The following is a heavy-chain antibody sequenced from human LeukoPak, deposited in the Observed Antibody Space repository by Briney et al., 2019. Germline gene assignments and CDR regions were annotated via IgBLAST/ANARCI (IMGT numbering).Heavy chain of an antibody. D-gene: IGHD2-2*01. CDR2: IYTSGST. Sequence: SQILSLTCTVSGGSISSGSYYWSWIRQPAGKGLEWIGRIYTSGSTNYNPSLKNRVTISVDTFKNQFSLKLSSVTAADTAVYYCARAPLGYCSRTSCYGNWFDPWGQGTLVTVSS. J-gene: IGHJ5*02. V-gene: IGHV4-61*02. CDR3: ARAPLGYCSRTSCYGNWFDP. CDR1: GGSISSGSYY.